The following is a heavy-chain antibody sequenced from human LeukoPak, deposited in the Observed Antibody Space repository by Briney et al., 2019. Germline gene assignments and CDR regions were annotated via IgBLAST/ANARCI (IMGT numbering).Heavy chain of an antibody. V-gene: IGHV4-59*01. Sequence: SETLSLTCAVYGGSFSGYYWSWIRQPPGKGLEWIGYIYYSGSTNYNPSLKSRVTISVDTSKNQFSLKLSSVTAADTAVYYCARVGYDFWSGYYTGNYFDYWGQGTLVTVSS. D-gene: IGHD3-3*01. CDR1: GGSFSGYY. CDR3: ARVGYDFWSGYYTGNYFDY. CDR2: IYYSGST. J-gene: IGHJ4*02.